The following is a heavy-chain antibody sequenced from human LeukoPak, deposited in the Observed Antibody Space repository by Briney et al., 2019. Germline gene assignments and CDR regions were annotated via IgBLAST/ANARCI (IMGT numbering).Heavy chain of an antibody. Sequence: GGSLRLSCAASGFTFSDYYMSWIRQAPGKGLEWVSYISSSGSTIYYADSVKGRFTISRDNAKNSPYLQMNSLRAEDTAVYYCAREYYYDSSGASPDAFDIWGQGTMVTVSS. CDR3: AREYYYDSSGASPDAFDI. CDR2: ISSSGSTI. V-gene: IGHV3-11*01. D-gene: IGHD3-22*01. CDR1: GFTFSDYY. J-gene: IGHJ3*02.